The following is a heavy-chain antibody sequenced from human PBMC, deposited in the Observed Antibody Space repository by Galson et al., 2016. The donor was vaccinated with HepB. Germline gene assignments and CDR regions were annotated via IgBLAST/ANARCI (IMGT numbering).Heavy chain of an antibody. CDR2: IWSDGSNK. V-gene: IGHV3-33*01. CDR3: AREMGVAAPAVFDY. Sequence: SLRLSCAASGFTFSSYGMHWVLQAPGKGLEWVALIWSDGSNKYYADSVMGRFTISRDSSKNTLSLQMNSLRAEDTAVYYCAREMGVAAPAVFDYWGQGTLVTVSS. CDR1: GFTFSSYG. D-gene: IGHD6-13*01. J-gene: IGHJ4*02.